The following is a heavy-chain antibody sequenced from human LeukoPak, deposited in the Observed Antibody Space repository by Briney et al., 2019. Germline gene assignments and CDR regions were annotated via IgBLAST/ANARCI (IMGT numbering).Heavy chain of an antibody. Sequence: PSETLSLTCTVSGGSISTSNYYWGWIRQPPGKGLEWIGNIFYSGSTYYSPSLRSRVTISLDTSRNQFSLKRNSVPAADTAVYYCATSTGYGLVHIWGQETMVTVSS. CDR2: IFYSGST. J-gene: IGHJ3*02. D-gene: IGHD3-9*01. V-gene: IGHV4-39*07. CDR1: GGSISTSNYY. CDR3: ATSTGYGLVHI.